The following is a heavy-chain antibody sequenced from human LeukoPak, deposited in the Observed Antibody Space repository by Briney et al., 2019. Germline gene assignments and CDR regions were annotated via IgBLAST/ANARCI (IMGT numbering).Heavy chain of an antibody. V-gene: IGHV1-2*02. D-gene: IGHD3-16*01. J-gene: IGHJ4*02. Sequence: ASVKVSCKASGYTFTGYYMHWVRQAPGQGLEWMGWINPNSGGTNYAQKFQGRVTMTTDTSTSTAYMELRSLRSDDTAVYYCARGSFMLVDYWGQGTLVTVSS. CDR1: GYTFTGYY. CDR3: ARGSFMLVDY. CDR2: INPNSGGT.